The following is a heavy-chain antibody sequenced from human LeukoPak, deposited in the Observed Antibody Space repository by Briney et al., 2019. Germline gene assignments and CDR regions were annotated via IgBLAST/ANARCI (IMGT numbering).Heavy chain of an antibody. J-gene: IGHJ4*02. CDR1: GFTFSNYA. D-gene: IGHD6-6*01. V-gene: IGHV3-23*01. CDR2: VSGSGDTT. CDR3: SKGNIAASATSLHFDY. Sequence: GGSLRLSCAASGFTFSNYAMSWVRQAPGEGLEWVAGVSGSGDTTYYADSVKGRFTISRDNSKNTLYLQMSSLRAEDTALYYCSKGNIAASATSLHFDYWGQGTLVTVSS.